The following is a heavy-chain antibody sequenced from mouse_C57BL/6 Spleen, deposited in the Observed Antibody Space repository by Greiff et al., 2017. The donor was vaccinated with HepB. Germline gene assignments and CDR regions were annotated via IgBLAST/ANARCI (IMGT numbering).Heavy chain of an antibody. Sequence: VQLQESGPELVKPGASVKISCKASGYAFSSSWMNWVKQRPGKGLEWIGRIYPGDGDTNYNGKFKGKATLTADKSSSTAYMQLSSLTSEDSAVYFCARGDYYGSSLFDYWGQGTTLTVSS. CDR3: ARGDYYGSSLFDY. J-gene: IGHJ2*01. V-gene: IGHV1-82*01. D-gene: IGHD1-1*01. CDR2: IYPGDGDT. CDR1: GYAFSSSW.